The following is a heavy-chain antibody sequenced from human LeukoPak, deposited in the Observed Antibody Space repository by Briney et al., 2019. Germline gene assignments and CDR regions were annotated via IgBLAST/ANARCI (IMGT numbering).Heavy chain of an antibody. J-gene: IGHJ6*02. CDR1: GFTFANSG. D-gene: IGHD2-15*01. Sequence: SVKVSCKASGFTFANSGMQWVRQARGQRLEWIGWILVGSGDTNYAQTLQERVSLTRDLSTSTAYLELRSLRSDDTAVYYCVADKYCSGDSCYFYYYDMDVWGQGTTVTVSS. V-gene: IGHV1-58*02. CDR2: ILVGSGDT. CDR3: VADKYCSGDSCYFYYYDMDV.